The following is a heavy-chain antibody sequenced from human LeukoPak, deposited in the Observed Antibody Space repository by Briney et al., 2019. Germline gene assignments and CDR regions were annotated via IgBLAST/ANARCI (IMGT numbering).Heavy chain of an antibody. CDR3: AREDYYDSGSNDY. V-gene: IGHV1-8*03. D-gene: IGHD3-22*01. J-gene: IGHJ4*02. CDR2: MNPNSGNT. Sequence: ASVKVSCKASGYTFTSYDINWVRQAAGQGLEWMGWMNPNSGNTAYAQRFQGRGTISRNTSISTAYMELSSLRSDDTAVYYCAREDYYDSGSNDYWGQGTLVTVSS. CDR1: GYTFTSYD.